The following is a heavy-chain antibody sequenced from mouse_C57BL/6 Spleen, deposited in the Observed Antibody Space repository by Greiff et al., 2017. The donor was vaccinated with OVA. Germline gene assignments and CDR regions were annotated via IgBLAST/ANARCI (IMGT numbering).Heavy chain of an antibody. Sequence: EVQGVESGGGLVKPGGSLKLSCAASGFTFSSYAMSWVRQTPEKRLEWVATISDGGSYTYYPDNVKGRFTISRDNAKNNLYLQMSHLKSEDTAMYYCARETTVVAPYAMDYWGQGTSVTVSS. CDR3: ARETTVVAPYAMDY. CDR2: ISDGGSYT. D-gene: IGHD1-1*01. J-gene: IGHJ4*01. V-gene: IGHV5-4*01. CDR1: GFTFSSYA.